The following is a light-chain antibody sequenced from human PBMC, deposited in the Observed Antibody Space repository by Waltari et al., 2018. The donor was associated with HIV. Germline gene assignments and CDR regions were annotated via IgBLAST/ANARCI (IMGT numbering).Light chain of an antibody. Sequence: QLVLTQSPSASASLGASVKLTCTLSSGHSSYAIAWHQLQPEKGPRYLMKLNSDGSPSKGDGIPDRFSGSSSGAERYLTISSLQSEDEADYYCQTWGTGIQVFGGGTKLTVL. CDR1: SGHSSYA. CDR2: LNSDGSP. J-gene: IGLJ3*02. V-gene: IGLV4-69*01. CDR3: QTWGTGIQV.